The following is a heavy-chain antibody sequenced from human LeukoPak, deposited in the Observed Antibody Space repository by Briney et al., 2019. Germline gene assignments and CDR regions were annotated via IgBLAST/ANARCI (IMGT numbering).Heavy chain of an antibody. V-gene: IGHV4-61*02. Sequence: PSQTLSLTCTVSGGSITSGSYYSSWIRQPAGKGLEWIGRIYTSGSTDYNPSLKSRVTLSVDTSKNQFSLKLTSVTAADTAVYYCASGYNWNYILGHWGQGTLVTVSS. CDR3: ASGYNWNYILGH. D-gene: IGHD1-7*01. CDR1: GGSITSGSYY. J-gene: IGHJ4*02. CDR2: IYTSGST.